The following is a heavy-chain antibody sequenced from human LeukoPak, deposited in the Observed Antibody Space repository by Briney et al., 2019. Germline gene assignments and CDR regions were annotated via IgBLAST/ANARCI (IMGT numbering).Heavy chain of an antibody. CDR3: ARDPGRGYTYGYGFDY. V-gene: IGHV3-33*01. Sequence: GGSLRLSCAASRFTFSNYGMHWVRQAPGKGLEWVAVIWYDVSNKYCADSVKGRFTISRDNSKNTLYLQMNSLRAEDTAVYYCARDPGRGYTYGYGFDYWGQGTLLTVSS. CDR2: IWYDVSNK. J-gene: IGHJ4*02. CDR1: RFTFSNYG. D-gene: IGHD5-18*01.